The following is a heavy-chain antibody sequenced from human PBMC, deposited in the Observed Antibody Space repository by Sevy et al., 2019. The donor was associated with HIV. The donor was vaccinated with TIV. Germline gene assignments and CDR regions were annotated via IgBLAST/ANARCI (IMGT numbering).Heavy chain of an antibody. CDR3: ATMKITMVRGVTKGGFDY. CDR1: GFTFSSYG. CDR2: ISYEGSNK. V-gene: IGHV3-30*03. Sequence: GGSLRLSCAASGFTFSSYGMHWVRQAPGKGLEWGAVISYEGSNKYYQDSGKGRFTISRDNSKNTLYLQMNSLRAEATAVYYCATMKITMVRGVTKGGFDYWGQGTLVTVSS. J-gene: IGHJ4*02. D-gene: IGHD3-10*01.